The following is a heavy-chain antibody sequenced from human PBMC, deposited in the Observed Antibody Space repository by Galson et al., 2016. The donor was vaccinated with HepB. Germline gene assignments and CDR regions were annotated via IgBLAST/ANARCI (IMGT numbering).Heavy chain of an antibody. CDR1: GFTFNNYG. CDR2: ISAAGNYK. Sequence: SLRLSCAASGFTFNNYGTPWVRQAPGKGLEWVALISAAGNYKKYVASVKGRFTISRDNSNNTLYLQMNSLRTEDTAVYFCAKEANLRLDPRARTSRHFDFWGLGALVTVSA. J-gene: IGHJ4*02. CDR3: AKEANLRLDPRARTSRHFDF. V-gene: IGHV3-30*18. D-gene: IGHD3-16*01.